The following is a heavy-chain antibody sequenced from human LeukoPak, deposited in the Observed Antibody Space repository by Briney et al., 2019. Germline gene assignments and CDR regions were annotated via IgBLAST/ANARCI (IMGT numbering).Heavy chain of an antibody. CDR1: GGSISSYY. Sequence: PSETLSLTCTVSGGSISSYYWSWIRQPPGKGLEWIGYIYYSGSTNYNPSLKSRVTISIDTSKNQFSLRLSSVTAADTAVYYCARSPSRSGAPGFDYWGQGTLVTVSS. CDR2: IYYSGST. V-gene: IGHV4-59*01. D-gene: IGHD3-10*01. J-gene: IGHJ4*02. CDR3: ARSPSRSGAPGFDY.